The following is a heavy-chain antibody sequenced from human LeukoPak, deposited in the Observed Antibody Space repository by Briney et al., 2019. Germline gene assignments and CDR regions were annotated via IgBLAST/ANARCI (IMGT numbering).Heavy chain of an antibody. V-gene: IGHV3-49*04. Sequence: GGSLRLSCTASGFTFGDYAMSWVRQAPGKGLEWVGFIRSKAYGGTTEYAASVKGRFTVSRDDSKSIAYLQMNSLKTEDTAVYYLTKDSAMVANAFPNPPTIPPRIFDHWGQGTLVTVSS. D-gene: IGHD3-3*01. CDR1: GFTFGDYA. CDR3: TKDSAMVANAFPNPPTIPPRIFDH. CDR2: IRSKAYGGTT. J-gene: IGHJ4*02.